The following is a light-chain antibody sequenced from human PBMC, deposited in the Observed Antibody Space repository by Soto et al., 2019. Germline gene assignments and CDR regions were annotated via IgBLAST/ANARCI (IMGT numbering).Light chain of an antibody. CDR1: QSVSFSY. CDR3: QQYGSSPLT. V-gene: IGKV3-20*01. CDR2: GAT. Sequence: EIVLTQSPGTLYLSAGDRATLSCRASQSVSFSYLAWYQQKAGQAPRLLIYGATSRATGIPDRFSGSESGTDFTLTISRLEPEDFAVYYCQQYGSSPLTFGGGTKVEIK. J-gene: IGKJ4*01.